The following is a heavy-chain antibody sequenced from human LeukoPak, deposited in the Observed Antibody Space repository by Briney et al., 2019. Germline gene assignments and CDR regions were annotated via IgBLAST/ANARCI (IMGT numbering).Heavy chain of an antibody. D-gene: IGHD2-2*01. V-gene: IGHV4-4*07. Sequence: PSETLSLTCAVYGGSFSGYYWSWIRQPPGKGLEWIGRIYTSGSTNYNPSLKSRVTMSVDTSKNQFSLKLSSVTAADTAVYYCARDPGDIVVVATFDYWGQGTLVTVSS. CDR2: IYTSGST. CDR1: GGSFSGYY. J-gene: IGHJ4*02. CDR3: ARDPGDIVVVATFDY.